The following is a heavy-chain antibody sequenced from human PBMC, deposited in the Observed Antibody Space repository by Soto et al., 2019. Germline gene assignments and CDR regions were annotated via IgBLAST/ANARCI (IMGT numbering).Heavy chain of an antibody. CDR1: GFSFNRRG. CDR2: ISYDGSNQ. V-gene: IGHV3-30-3*01. CDR3: ARDRSSTYYYYGMDL. D-gene: IGHD6-19*01. Sequence: PGGSLRLSCEASGFSFNRRGIHWVRQAPGKGLEWLAVISYDGSNQDYADSVKGRFSISRDNSKNTVYLQMNSLRAEDTAVYYCARDRSSTYYYYGMDLWGQGTTVTVSS. J-gene: IGHJ6*02.